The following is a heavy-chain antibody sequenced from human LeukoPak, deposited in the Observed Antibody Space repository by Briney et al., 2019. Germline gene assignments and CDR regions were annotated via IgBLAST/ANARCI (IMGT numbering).Heavy chain of an antibody. J-gene: IGHJ6*02. Sequence: SETLSLTCAVYGGSFSGYYWSWIRQPPGKGLEWIGEINHSGSTNYNPSLKSRVTISVDTSKNQFSLKLSSVTAADTAVYHCARHQRSNYYYYGMDVWGQGTTVTVSS. CDR3: ARHQRSNYYYYGMDV. CDR2: INHSGST. D-gene: IGHD4-17*01. CDR1: GGSFSGYY. V-gene: IGHV4-34*01.